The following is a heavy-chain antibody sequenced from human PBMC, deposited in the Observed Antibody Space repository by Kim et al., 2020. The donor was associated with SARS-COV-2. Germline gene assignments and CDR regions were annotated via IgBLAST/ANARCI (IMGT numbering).Heavy chain of an antibody. CDR3: ARDVCTSTSCLVDY. Sequence: GGSLRLSCAASGFSVSSDYMSWVRQAPGKGLEWVSVIYSGGSTYYADSVKGRFTISRDNSKNTLYLQMNSLRADDTAVYYCARDVCTSTSCLVDYWGQGTLVTVSS. CDR1: GFSVSSDY. CDR2: IYSGGST. V-gene: IGHV3-53*01. J-gene: IGHJ4*02. D-gene: IGHD2-2*01.